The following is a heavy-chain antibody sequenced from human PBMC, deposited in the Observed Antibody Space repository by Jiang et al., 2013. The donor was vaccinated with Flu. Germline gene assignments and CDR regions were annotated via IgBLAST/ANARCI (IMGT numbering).Heavy chain of an antibody. CDR3: ASQDYGGLDY. V-gene: IGHV4-59*08. Sequence: GPGLVKPSETLSLTCTVSGGSISSYYWSWIRQPPGKGLEWIGYIYYSGSTNYNPSLKSRVTISVDTSKNQFSLKLSSVTAADTAVYYCASQDYGGLDYWGPGNPGHRLL. D-gene: IGHD4-23*01. J-gene: IGHJ4*02. CDR1: GGSISSYY. CDR2: IYYSGST.